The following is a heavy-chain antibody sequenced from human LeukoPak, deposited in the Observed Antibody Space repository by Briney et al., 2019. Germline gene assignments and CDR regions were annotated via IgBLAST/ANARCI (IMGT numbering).Heavy chain of an antibody. CDR1: GGSFSGYY. J-gene: IGHJ5*02. D-gene: IGHD3-3*01. CDR2: INHSGST. V-gene: IGHV4-34*01. CDR3: ARGTPTYYDFWSGYYTNNWFDP. Sequence: PSETLSPTCAVYGGSFSGYYWSWIRQPPGKGLEWIGEINHSGSTNYNPSLKSRVTISVDTPKNQFSLKLSSVTAADTAVYYCARGTPTYYDFWSGYYTNNWFDPWGQGTLVTVSS.